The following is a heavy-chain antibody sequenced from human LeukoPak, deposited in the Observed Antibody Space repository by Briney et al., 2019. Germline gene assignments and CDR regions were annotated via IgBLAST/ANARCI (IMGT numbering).Heavy chain of an antibody. CDR2: ISGSGGST. CDR3: AKGQTVFWSGYVEMESYYFDY. CDR1: GFTFSSYA. V-gene: IGHV3-23*01. Sequence: QPGGSLRLSCAASGFTFSSYAMSWVRQAPGKGLEWVSAISGSGGSTYYADSVKGRFTISRDNSKNTLYLQMNSLRAEDTAVYYCAKGQTVFWSGYVEMESYYFDYWGQGTLVTVSS. J-gene: IGHJ4*02. D-gene: IGHD3-3*01.